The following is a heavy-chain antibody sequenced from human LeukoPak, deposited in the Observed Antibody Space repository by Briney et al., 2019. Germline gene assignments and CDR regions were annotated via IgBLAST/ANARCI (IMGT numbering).Heavy chain of an antibody. CDR1: GGSISNHY. J-gene: IGHJ4*02. CDR2: IYASGST. V-gene: IGHV4-4*07. D-gene: IGHD2/OR15-2a*01. Sequence: SETLSLTCSVSGGSISNHYWNWIRQPAGKGLEWIGRIYASGSTNYNPSLKSRVTISMDKSKNHFSLNLKSVTAADTGFYYCARDFYGDDGHHPFDYWGQGIQVTVPS. CDR3: ARDFYGDDGHHPFDY.